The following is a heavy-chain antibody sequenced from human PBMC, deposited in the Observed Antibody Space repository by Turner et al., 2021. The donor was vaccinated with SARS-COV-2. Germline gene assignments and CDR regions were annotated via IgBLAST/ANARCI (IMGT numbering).Heavy chain of an antibody. Sequence: EVQLVESGGGLVQPGGSLRLSCAASGFTFSSYWMHWVRQAPGKGLVWVSRINSDGSSTSYADSVKGRFTISRDNAKNTLYRQMNSLRAEDTAVYYCVREIIVVVPAADYWGQGTLVTVSS. V-gene: IGHV3-74*01. CDR3: VREIIVVVPAADY. J-gene: IGHJ4*02. CDR1: GFTFSSYW. D-gene: IGHD2-2*01. CDR2: INSDGSST.